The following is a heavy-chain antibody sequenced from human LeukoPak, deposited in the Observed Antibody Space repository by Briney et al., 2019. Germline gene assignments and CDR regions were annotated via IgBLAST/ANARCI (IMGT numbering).Heavy chain of an antibody. D-gene: IGHD3-22*01. J-gene: IGHJ4*02. Sequence: GGSLRLSCAASGFTFSSYSMNWVRQAPGKGLEWVSYISSSSSTIYYADSVKGRFTISRDNAKNSLYLQMNSLRAEDTAVYYCAREGYYDRSLYWGQGTLVTVSS. V-gene: IGHV3-48*01. CDR3: AREGYYDRSLY. CDR2: ISSSSSTI. CDR1: GFTFSSYS.